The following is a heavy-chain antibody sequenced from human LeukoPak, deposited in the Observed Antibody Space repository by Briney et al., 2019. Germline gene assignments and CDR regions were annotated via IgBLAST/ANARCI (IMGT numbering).Heavy chain of an antibody. J-gene: IGHJ2*01. CDR2: TYYRSKWNN. CDR3: ARDRGRYIDL. CDR1: GDSVSTNSAA. Sequence: SQTLSLTCATSGDSVSTNSAAWNWIRQSPSRGLEWLGRTYYRSKWNNEYAVSVKSRITITPDTSKNRFSLQLNSVTPEDTAVYYCARDRGRYIDLWGRGTLVTVSS. V-gene: IGHV6-1*01. D-gene: IGHD3-10*01.